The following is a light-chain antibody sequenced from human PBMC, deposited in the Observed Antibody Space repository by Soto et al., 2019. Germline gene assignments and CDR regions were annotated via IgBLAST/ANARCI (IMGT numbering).Light chain of an antibody. Sequence: DIQMTQSPSTLSASVGDRVTITCRASQSIGSWLAWYQQKPGKAPKLLIYKASSLESGVPSRFSGSGSGTEFTLTISSLQPDDFATYYCQQYNSYSPETFGQGTKVDIK. CDR2: KAS. CDR1: QSIGSW. CDR3: QQYNSYSPET. J-gene: IGKJ1*01. V-gene: IGKV1-5*03.